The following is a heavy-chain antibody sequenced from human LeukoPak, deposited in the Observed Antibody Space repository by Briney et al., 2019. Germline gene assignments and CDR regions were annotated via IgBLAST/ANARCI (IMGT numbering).Heavy chain of an antibody. Sequence: GGSLRLSCAASGFTVSSNYMSWVRQAPGKGLEWVSAIYSGGSTYYADSVKGRFTISRDNSKNTLYLQMNSLRAEDTAVYYCARWPYYYDSSGYYLPEQDAFDIWGQGTMVTVSS. V-gene: IGHV3-53*01. D-gene: IGHD3-22*01. CDR2: IYSGGST. CDR1: GFTVSSNY. CDR3: ARWPYYYDSSGYYLPEQDAFDI. J-gene: IGHJ3*02.